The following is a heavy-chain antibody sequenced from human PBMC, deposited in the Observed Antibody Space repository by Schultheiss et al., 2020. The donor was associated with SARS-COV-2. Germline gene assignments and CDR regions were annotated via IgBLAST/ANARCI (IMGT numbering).Heavy chain of an antibody. Sequence: GGSLRLSCAASGFTFSSYAMSWVRQAPGKGLEWVSAISGSGGSTYYADSVKGRFTISRDNSKNTLYLQMNSLRAEDTAVYYCAKARMYYYDSSGYHIFDYWGQGTLVTVSS. V-gene: IGHV3-23*01. CDR1: GFTFSSYA. D-gene: IGHD3-22*01. CDR3: AKARMYYYDSSGYHIFDY. J-gene: IGHJ4*02. CDR2: ISGSGGST.